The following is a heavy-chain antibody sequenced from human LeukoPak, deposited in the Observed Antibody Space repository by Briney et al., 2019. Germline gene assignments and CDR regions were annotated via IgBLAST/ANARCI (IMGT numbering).Heavy chain of an antibody. J-gene: IGHJ4*02. CDR1: GGSISGSSYY. CDR3: ARHKLQRGGDFDY. Sequence: SETLSLTCTVSGGSISGSSYYWGWIRQPPWKGLEWIGSIYYSGSTYYNPSLKSRVTISVDTSKNQLSLKLSSVTAADTAVYYCARHKLQRGGDFDYWGQGTLVTVSS. D-gene: IGHD5-24*01. CDR2: IYYSGST. V-gene: IGHV4-39*01.